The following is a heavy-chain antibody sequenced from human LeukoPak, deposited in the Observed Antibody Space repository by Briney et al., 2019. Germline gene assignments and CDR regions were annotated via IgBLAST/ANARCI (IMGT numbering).Heavy chain of an antibody. D-gene: IGHD3-16*01. CDR3: TGGYYMDV. CDR2: VYDSGGT. Sequence: SETLSLTCTVSGGSISGHYWSWIRQPPGKRLEWIGYVYDSGGTNYNPSLSSRVTISLDTSKNQFSLKLSSVTAADTAVYYCTGGYYMDVWGKGTTVTVSS. J-gene: IGHJ6*03. CDR1: GGSISGHY. V-gene: IGHV4-59*11.